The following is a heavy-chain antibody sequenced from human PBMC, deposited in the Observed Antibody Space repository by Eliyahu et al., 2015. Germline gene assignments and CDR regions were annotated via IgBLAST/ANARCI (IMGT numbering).Heavy chain of an antibody. J-gene: IGHJ4*02. CDR2: IIPILDIE. CDR3: AREAGYTYGFDY. CDR1: GGTXSSHG. D-gene: IGHD5-18*01. Sequence: SGGTXSSHGFSWVRQAPGQGLEWMGRIIPILDIENSAQQFQGRVTFTADKSTSTAYMELKSLRSEDTAVYYCAREAGYTYGFDYWGQGTLVTVSS. V-gene: IGHV1-69*04.